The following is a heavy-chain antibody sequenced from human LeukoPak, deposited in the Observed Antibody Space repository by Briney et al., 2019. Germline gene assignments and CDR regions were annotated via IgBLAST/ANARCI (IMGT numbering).Heavy chain of an antibody. CDR2: INPSGGST. CDR1: GYTFTSYY. D-gene: IGHD5-12*01. J-gene: IGHJ4*02. V-gene: IGHV1-46*01. CDR3: ARDGRNGYDSFDY. Sequence: ASVKVSCKASGYTFTSYYMHWVRQAPGQGLEWMGLINPSGGSTTYAQKFQGRVTMTRDTSTSTVYMELSSLRSEDTAVYYCARDGRNGYDSFDYWGQGTLVTVSS.